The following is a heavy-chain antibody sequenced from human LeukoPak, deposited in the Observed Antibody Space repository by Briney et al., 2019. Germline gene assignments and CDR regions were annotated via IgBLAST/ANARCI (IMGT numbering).Heavy chain of an antibody. Sequence: ASVKVPCKASGGTFSSYAISWVRQAPGRGLEWMGGIIPIFGTANYAQKFQGRVTITTDESTSTAYMELSSLRSEDTAVYYCARLYDSSGYFPYYFDYWGQGTLVTVSS. CDR3: ARLYDSSGYFPYYFDY. J-gene: IGHJ4*02. CDR1: GGTFSSYA. D-gene: IGHD3-22*01. CDR2: IIPIFGTA. V-gene: IGHV1-69*05.